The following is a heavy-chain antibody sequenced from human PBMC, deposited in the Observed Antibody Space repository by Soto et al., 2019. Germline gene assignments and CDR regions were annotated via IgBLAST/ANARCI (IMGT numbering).Heavy chain of an antibody. J-gene: IGHJ5*02. CDR1: GFTFSSYW. V-gene: IGHV3-74*01. CDR2: INSDGTST. CDR3: ARDFDSSSWYQGTYNWFDP. Sequence: HPGGSLRLSCAASGFTFSSYWMHWVRQAPGKGLVWVSHINSDGTSTRYADSVRGRFTISRDNAKNTLSLQMNSLRAEDTAVYYCARDFDSSSWYQGTYNWFDPWGQGTLVTVSS. D-gene: IGHD6-13*01.